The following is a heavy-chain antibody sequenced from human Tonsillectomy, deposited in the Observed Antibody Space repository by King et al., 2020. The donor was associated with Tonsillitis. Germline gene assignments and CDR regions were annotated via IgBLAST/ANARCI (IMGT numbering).Heavy chain of an antibody. Sequence: VQLVESGGGLVQPGGSLRLSCAASGFTFSSYWMSWVRQAPGKGLEWVVNIKQDGREKYYVDSVKGRFTISRDNAKNSLYLQMNTLRAEDTAVDYCARDSADFWSGYYRSPPDYWGQGILVIVAS. CDR1: GFTFSSYW. J-gene: IGHJ4*02. V-gene: IGHV3-7*01. CDR3: ARDSADFWSGYYRSPPDY. D-gene: IGHD3-3*01. CDR2: IKQDGREK.